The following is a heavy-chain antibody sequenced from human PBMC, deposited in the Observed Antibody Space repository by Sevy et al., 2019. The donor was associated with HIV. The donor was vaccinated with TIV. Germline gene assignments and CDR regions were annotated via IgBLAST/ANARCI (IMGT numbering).Heavy chain of an antibody. CDR2: INAGNGNT. D-gene: IGHD6-19*01. Sequence: ASVKVSCKASGYTFTSYAMHWVRQAPGQRLEWMGWINAGNGNTKYSQKFQGRVTITRDTSASTAYMELGSLRSEDTAVYYCARDLRDGDDSSGWYVRDYWGQGTLVTVSS. V-gene: IGHV1-3*01. CDR3: ARDLRDGDDSSGWYVRDY. CDR1: GYTFTSYA. J-gene: IGHJ4*02.